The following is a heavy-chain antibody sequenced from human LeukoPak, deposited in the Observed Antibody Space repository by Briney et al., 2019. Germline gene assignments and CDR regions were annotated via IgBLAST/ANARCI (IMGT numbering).Heavy chain of an antibody. CDR1: GGSFSGYY. Sequence: SETLSLTCAVYGGSFSGYYWSWIRQPPGKGLEWIGEINHSGSTNYNPSLKSRVTISVDTSKNQFSLKLSSVTAADTAVYYWARGEVRGAPRCFHIWGHGTIVTVSS. CDR2: INHSGST. D-gene: IGHD3-10*01. CDR3: ARGEVRGAPRCFHI. J-gene: IGHJ3*02. V-gene: IGHV4-34*01.